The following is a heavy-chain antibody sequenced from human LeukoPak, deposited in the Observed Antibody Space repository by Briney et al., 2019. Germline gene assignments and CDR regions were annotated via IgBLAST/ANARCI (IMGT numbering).Heavy chain of an antibody. J-gene: IGHJ4*02. D-gene: IGHD2-2*01. CDR2: ISGSGGST. Sequence: GGSLRLSCAASGLTFSSYAMSWVRQAPGKGLEWVSAISGSGGSTYYADSVKGRFTISRDNSKNTLYLQMNSLRAEDTAVYYCANSYCSSTSCYLYYFDYWGQGTLVTVSS. CDR3: ANSYCSSTSCYLYYFDY. CDR1: GLTFSSYA. V-gene: IGHV3-23*01.